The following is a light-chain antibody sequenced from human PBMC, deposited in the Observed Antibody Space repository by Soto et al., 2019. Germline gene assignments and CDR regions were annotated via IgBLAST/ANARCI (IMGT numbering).Light chain of an antibody. J-gene: IGKJ2*01. CDR1: QSISSD. V-gene: IGKV3-15*01. CDR3: QQYNKWPRT. CDR2: GAS. Sequence: EIVMTQSPASLSVSPGERATLSCRASQSISSDVAWYQQKPGQAPRLLIYGASTTATGIPARFSGSGSGTDFTLTISSLQSEDFAVYNCQQYNKWPRTFGQGTKVDI.